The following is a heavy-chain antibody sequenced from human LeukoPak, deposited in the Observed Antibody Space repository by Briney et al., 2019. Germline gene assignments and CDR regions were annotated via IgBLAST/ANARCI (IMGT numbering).Heavy chain of an antibody. CDR1: GFTFSHSY. J-gene: IGHJ4*02. D-gene: IGHD1-1*01. Sequence: GGSLRLSCAASGFTFSHSYMYWVRQAPGKGLVWVSRIDIDGGTGYADPVKGRFTISRDNAKNTVELQMNDLRAEDTALYYCARDMNYNLDFWGQGTLVTVSS. CDR2: IDIDGGT. CDR3: ARDMNYNLDF. V-gene: IGHV3-74*01.